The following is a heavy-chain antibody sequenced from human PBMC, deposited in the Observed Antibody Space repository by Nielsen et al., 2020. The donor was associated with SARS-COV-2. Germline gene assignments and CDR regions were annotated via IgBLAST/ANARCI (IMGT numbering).Heavy chain of an antibody. CDR2: ISYDGSNK. Sequence: GESLKISCAASGFTFSSYAMHWVRQAPGKGLEWVAVISYDGSNKYYADSVKGRFTISRDDSKNTLYLQMNSLKTEDTAVYYCTTDLMVRGVEPWGQGTLVTVSS. V-gene: IGHV3-30*04. D-gene: IGHD3-10*01. J-gene: IGHJ5*02. CDR3: TTDLMVRGVEP. CDR1: GFTFSSYA.